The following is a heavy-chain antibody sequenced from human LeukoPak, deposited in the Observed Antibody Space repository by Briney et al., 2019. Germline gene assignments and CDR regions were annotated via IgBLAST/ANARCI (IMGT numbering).Heavy chain of an antibody. Sequence: PGGSLRLSCAASGFDFGAYDMNWVRQAPGKGLEWVAYFAGRDTTTYYADSVKGRFIISRDNARDSLYLQMNSLRAEDTALYYCTTLGYHLDSWGQGTLVTVSS. J-gene: IGHJ4*02. D-gene: IGHD3-22*01. CDR3: TTLGYHLDS. CDR2: FAGRDTTT. V-gene: IGHV3-48*03. CDR1: GFDFGAYD.